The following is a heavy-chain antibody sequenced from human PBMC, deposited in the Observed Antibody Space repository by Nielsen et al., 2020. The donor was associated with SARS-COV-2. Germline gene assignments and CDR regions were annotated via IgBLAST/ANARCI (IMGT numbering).Heavy chain of an antibody. CDR1: GLTFNVYS. J-gene: IGHJ4*01. CDR2: INHDNTGI. CDR3: ATLEYFGSGSSPH. D-gene: IGHD3-10*01. V-gene: IGHV3-21*01. Sequence: GGSLRLSCAASGLTFNVYSMTWVRQTAQRGLEWVASINHDNTGIFHAYSVQGRFTISRDNAKNSVYLQMNSLRVDDTALYYCATLEYFGSGSSPHWGQGSLVTVSS.